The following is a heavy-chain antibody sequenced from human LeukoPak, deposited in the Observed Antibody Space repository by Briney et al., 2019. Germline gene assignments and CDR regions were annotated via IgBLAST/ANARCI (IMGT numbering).Heavy chain of an antibody. CDR2: ISHRGNT. J-gene: IGHJ4*02. V-gene: IGHV4-59*01. D-gene: IGHD6-13*01. CDR1: GASISTYY. CDR3: ARGTTSAAAVPDY. Sequence: SETLSLPGAVSGASISTYYWSWIRQPPGKGLEWIGFISHRGNTNYNPSLKSRITISADTSKNQLSLKLSSVTAADTAIYYCARGTTSAAAVPDYWGQGTLVTVSS.